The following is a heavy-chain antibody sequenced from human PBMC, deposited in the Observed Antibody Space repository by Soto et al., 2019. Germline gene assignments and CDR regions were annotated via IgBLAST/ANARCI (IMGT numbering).Heavy chain of an antibody. Sequence: GAAVKVSCKASGYTFTSYYMHWVRQAPGQGLEWMGIINPSGGSTSYAQKFQGRVTMTRDTSTSTVYMELSSLRSEDTAVYYCARDTSYCTNGVCYPGPFDYWGQGTLVTVSS. D-gene: IGHD2-8*01. CDR2: INPSGGST. J-gene: IGHJ4*02. V-gene: IGHV1-46*01. CDR3: ARDTSYCTNGVCYPGPFDY. CDR1: GYTFTSYY.